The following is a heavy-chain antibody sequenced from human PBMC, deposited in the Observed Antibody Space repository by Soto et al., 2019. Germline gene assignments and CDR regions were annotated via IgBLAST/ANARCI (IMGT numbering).Heavy chain of an antibody. J-gene: IGHJ4*02. Sequence: GASGKVSWKASGGTFSRYTISWGRQAPGQGLEWMGRIIPILGIANYAQKFQGRVTITADKSTSTAYMELSSLRSEDTAVYYCARGGYSGYNYLDYWGQGTLVTAPQ. CDR2: IIPILGIA. D-gene: IGHD5-12*01. CDR1: GGTFSRYT. CDR3: ARGGYSGYNYLDY. V-gene: IGHV1-69*02.